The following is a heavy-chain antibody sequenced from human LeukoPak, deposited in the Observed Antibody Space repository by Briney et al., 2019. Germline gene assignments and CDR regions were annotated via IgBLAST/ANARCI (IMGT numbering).Heavy chain of an antibody. J-gene: IGHJ5*01. CDR2: INPSGGST. Sequence: ASVKVSCKASGYTFTSYYMHWVRQAPGQGLEWMGIINPSGGSTSYAQKFQGRVTMTSDMSTSTIYMELSSLTSEDTAVYYCARDPVNPTLRGQLDSWGQGTLVTVSS. CDR1: GYTFTSYY. D-gene: IGHD2/OR15-2a*01. V-gene: IGHV1-46*01. CDR3: ARDPVNPTLRGQLDS.